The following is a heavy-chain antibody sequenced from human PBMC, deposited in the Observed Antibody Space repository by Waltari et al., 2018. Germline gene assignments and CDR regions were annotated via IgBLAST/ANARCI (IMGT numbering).Heavy chain of an antibody. Sequence: EVQLVESGGGLVQPGGSLRLSCAASGISSSSFGMTWVRQVPGKGLEWLANIKQDGSEEYYVDSVKGRFTISKDNAKNSLYLQMNSLRAEDTAVYFCARERRGQSGWYYFDFWGQGSLVTVSS. V-gene: IGHV3-7*01. CDR3: ARERRGQSGWYYFDF. D-gene: IGHD6-19*01. CDR1: GISSSSFG. CDR2: IKQDGSEE. J-gene: IGHJ4*02.